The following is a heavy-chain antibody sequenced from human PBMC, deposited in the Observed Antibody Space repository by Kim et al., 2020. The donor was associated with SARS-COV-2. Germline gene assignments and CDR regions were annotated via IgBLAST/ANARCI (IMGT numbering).Heavy chain of an antibody. D-gene: IGHD2-15*01. Sequence: GGSLRLSCAASGFTFSSYAMSWVRQAPGKGLEWVSAISGSGGSTYYADSVKGRFTISRDNSKNTLYLQMNSLRAEDTAVYYCAKWRDCSGGSCHGPFDYWGQGTLVTVSS. CDR1: GFTFSSYA. CDR3: AKWRDCSGGSCHGPFDY. J-gene: IGHJ4*02. CDR2: ISGSGGST. V-gene: IGHV3-23*01.